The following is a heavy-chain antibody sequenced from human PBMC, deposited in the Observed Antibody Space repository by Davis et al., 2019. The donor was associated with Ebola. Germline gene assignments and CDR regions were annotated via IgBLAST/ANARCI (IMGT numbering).Heavy chain of an antibody. Sequence: MPSETLSLTCAVYGGSFSGYYWSWIRQPPGKGLEWIGEIIDSGSTNYNPSLKSRVSISLDRSKNQFSLKVTSLTAADTAVYYCARTTRGSGWFVDYWGQGTLVTVSS. CDR3: ARTTRGSGWFVDY. J-gene: IGHJ4*02. D-gene: IGHD6-19*01. CDR2: IIDSGST. CDR1: GGSFSGYY. V-gene: IGHV4-34*12.